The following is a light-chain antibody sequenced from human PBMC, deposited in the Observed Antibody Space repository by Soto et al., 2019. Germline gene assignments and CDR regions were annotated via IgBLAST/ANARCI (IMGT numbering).Light chain of an antibody. V-gene: IGKV3-20*01. Sequence: EFVLTQSPGTLSLSPGERATLSCRASQTVRNNYLAWYQPKPGQAPRLLIYDASSRATGIPDRFSGGGSGTDFTLTISRLEPEDFAVYYCQQYAGSPRTFGQGTKVDIK. CDR1: QTVRNNY. J-gene: IGKJ1*01. CDR3: QQYAGSPRT. CDR2: DAS.